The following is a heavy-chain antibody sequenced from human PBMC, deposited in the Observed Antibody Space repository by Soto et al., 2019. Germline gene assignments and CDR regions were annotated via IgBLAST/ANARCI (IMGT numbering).Heavy chain of an antibody. CDR2: IYYSGST. J-gene: IGHJ4*01. D-gene: IGHD3-3*01. CDR3: ASFTIFGVVISKYYF. V-gene: IGHV4-34*01. CDR1: GGSFSGYY. Sequence: PSETLSLTCAVYGGSFSGYYWSWIRQPPGKGLEWIGSIYYSGSTYYNPSLKSRVTISVDTSKNQFSLKLSSVTAADTAVYYCASFTIFGVVISKYYF.